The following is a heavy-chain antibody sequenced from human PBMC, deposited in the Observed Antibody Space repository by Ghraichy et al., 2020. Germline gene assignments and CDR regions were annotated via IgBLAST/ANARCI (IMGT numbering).Heavy chain of an antibody. D-gene: IGHD7-27*01. CDR1: GFTFSSYA. Sequence: GGSLRLSCAASGFTFSSYAMSWVRQAPGKGLEWVSAISGSGGSTYYADSVKGRFTISRDNSKNTLYLQMNSLRAEDTAVYYCAKGLDWGSQTFIDYYYGMDVWGQGTTVTVSS. V-gene: IGHV3-23*01. CDR3: AKGLDWGSQTFIDYYYGMDV. CDR2: ISGSGGST. J-gene: IGHJ6*02.